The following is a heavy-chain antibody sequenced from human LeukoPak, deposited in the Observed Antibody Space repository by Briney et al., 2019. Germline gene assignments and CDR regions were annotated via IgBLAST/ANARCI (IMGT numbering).Heavy chain of an antibody. CDR3: ARDSGAWHHFDY. V-gene: IGHV1-18*01. CDR2: INTYNGNT. Sequence: VASVKVSCKATGYTFASYGIIWVRQAPGQGLEWMGWINTYNGNTDYAQRLLGRVTMTTDTSTNTAYMELRSLRSDDTAVYYCARDSGAWHHFDYWGQGTLVTVSS. D-gene: IGHD4-17*01. J-gene: IGHJ4*02. CDR1: GYTFASYG.